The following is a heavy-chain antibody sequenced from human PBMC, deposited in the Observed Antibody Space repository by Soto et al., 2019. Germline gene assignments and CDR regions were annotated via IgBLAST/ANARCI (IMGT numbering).Heavy chain of an antibody. J-gene: IGHJ6*02. Sequence: PSETLSLTCTVSGGSISSSSYYWGWIRQPPGKGLEWIGSIYYSGSTYYNPSLKSRVTISVDTSKNQFSLKLSSVTAADTAVYYCARHYGGRNMDYYYGMDVWGQGTTVTVSS. CDR3: ARHYGGRNMDYYYGMDV. D-gene: IGHD5-12*01. CDR2: IYYSGST. V-gene: IGHV4-39*01. CDR1: GGSISSSSYY.